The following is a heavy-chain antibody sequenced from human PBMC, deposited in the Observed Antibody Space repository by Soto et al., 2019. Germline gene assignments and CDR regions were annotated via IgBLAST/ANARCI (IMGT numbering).Heavy chain of an antibody. CDR3: ARGYPLLPQAPAEYFQH. CDR2: ISAYNGNT. J-gene: IGHJ1*01. V-gene: IGHV1-18*04. Sequence: ASVKVSCKASGYTFTIYGISWVRQAPGQGLEWMGWISAYNGNTNYAQKLQGRVTMTTDTSTSTAYMELRSLRSDDTAVYYCARGYPLLPQAPAEYFQHWGQGTLVTVSS. CDR1: GYTFTIYG. D-gene: IGHD3-22*01.